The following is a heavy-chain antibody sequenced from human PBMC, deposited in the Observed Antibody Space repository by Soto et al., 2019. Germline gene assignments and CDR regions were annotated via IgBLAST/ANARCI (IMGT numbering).Heavy chain of an antibody. Sequence: SETLSLTCTVSGDSIRNYYWSWIRQPPGKGLEWIGSVHISEKAYYNPSLKSRVTISVDKSKNQFSLNLSSVTAADTAVYYCVRDVFREWELRYRWFEPWGQGTLVTVSS. CDR3: VRDVFREWELRYRWFEP. CDR1: GDSIRNYY. V-gene: IGHV4-59*12. CDR2: VHISEKA. J-gene: IGHJ5*02. D-gene: IGHD1-26*01.